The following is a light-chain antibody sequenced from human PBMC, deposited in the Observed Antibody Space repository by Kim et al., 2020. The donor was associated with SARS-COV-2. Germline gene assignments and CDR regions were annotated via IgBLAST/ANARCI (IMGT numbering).Light chain of an antibody. CDR1: ERIGRY. V-gene: IGKV3-11*01. CDR2: DTS. Sequence: ATLSWSPGESAILPCRARERIGRYLAWYQHKPGQAPRLLIYDTSKRATDIPARFRGSGSGTDFTLMISSLEPEDFAVYYCQHKSGTFGQGTKLEI. J-gene: IGKJ2*02. CDR3: QHKSGT.